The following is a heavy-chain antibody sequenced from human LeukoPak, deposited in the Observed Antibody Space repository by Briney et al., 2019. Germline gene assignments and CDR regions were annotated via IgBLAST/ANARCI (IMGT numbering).Heavy chain of an antibody. V-gene: IGHV3-30-3*01. Sequence: PGGSLRLSCAASGFTFSSYAMHWVRQAPGKGLEWVAVISYDGSNKYYADSVKGRFTISRDNSKNTLYLQMNSLRAEDTAVYYCARGRFKTTVDYWGQGTLVTVSS. J-gene: IGHJ4*02. CDR1: GFTFSSYA. CDR3: ARGRFKTTVDY. D-gene: IGHD1-1*01. CDR2: ISYDGSNK.